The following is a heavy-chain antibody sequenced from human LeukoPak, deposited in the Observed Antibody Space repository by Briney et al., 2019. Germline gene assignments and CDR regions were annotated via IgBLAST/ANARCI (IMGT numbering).Heavy chain of an antibody. CDR1: GFTFNSDW. D-gene: IGHD3-3*01. CDR2: IKEDGSQK. CDR3: ARGESHDFWSGYQVDY. Sequence: GGSLRLSCTASGFTFNSDWMNWVRQAPGKGLEWVANIKEDGSQKYYMDSVKGRFTISRDSAKNSLYLQMNSLRVEDTAVYYCARGESHDFWSGYQVDYWGQGTLVTVSS. J-gene: IGHJ4*02. V-gene: IGHV3-7*01.